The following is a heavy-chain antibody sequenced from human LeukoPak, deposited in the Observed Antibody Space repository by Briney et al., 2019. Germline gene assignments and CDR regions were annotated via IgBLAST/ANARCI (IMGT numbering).Heavy chain of an antibody. CDR2: ISSDGGST. J-gene: IGHJ4*02. D-gene: IGHD2-15*01. CDR1: GFGFSKYD. Sequence: GGSLRLSCSASGFGFSKYDIYWVRQAPGKELEYVSAISSDGGSTYYADSVKGRFTISRDNSKNTLYLQMSSLRAEDTALYHCVRALRGGSVSDSFWGQGSLVTVSS. CDR3: VRALRGGSVSDSF. V-gene: IGHV3-64D*06.